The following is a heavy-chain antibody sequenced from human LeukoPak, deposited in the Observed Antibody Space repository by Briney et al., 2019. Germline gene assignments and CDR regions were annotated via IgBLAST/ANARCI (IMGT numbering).Heavy chain of an antibody. CDR3: VAFWSGR. J-gene: IGHJ4*02. CDR2: ISYDGSNK. D-gene: IGHD3-3*01. Sequence: GGSLRLSCAASGFTFSSYGMHWVRQAPGKGLEWVAVISYDGSNKYYADSVKGRFTISRHNSKNTLYLQMNSLRAEDTAVYYCVAFWSGRWGQGTLVTVSS. CDR1: GFTFSSYG. V-gene: IGHV3-30*03.